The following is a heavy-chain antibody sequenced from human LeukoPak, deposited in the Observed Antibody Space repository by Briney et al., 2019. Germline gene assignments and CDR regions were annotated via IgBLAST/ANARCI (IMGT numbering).Heavy chain of an antibody. CDR2: IYYSGST. V-gene: IGHV4-59*01. Sequence: SETLSLTCTVSGGSISSYYWSWIRQPPGKGLEWIGYIYYSGSTNYNPSLKSRVTISVDTSKNQFSLKLSSVTAADTAVYYCARDPTSGWFDPWGQEPWSPSPQ. J-gene: IGHJ5*02. CDR1: GGSISSYY. D-gene: IGHD3-16*01. CDR3: ARDPTSGWFDP.